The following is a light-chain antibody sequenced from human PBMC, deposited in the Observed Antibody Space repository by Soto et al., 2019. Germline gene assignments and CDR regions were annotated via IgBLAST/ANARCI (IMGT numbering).Light chain of an antibody. Sequence: QSALTQPASVSGSPGQSITISCTGSSSDVGDYNYVSWYQQHPDKAPKLMIYDVSNRPSGVSDRFSGSKSGNTASLTISGLQAEDEADYYCSSYSGSSTSVLFGGGTKLTVL. CDR3: SSYSGSSTSVL. CDR1: SSDVGDYNY. CDR2: DVS. V-gene: IGLV2-14*01. J-gene: IGLJ2*01.